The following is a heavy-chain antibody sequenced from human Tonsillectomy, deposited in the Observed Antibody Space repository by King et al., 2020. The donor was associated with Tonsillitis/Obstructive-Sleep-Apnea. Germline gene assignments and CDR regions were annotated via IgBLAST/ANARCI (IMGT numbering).Heavy chain of an antibody. CDR2: ISYDGNNK. D-gene: IGHD2-2*01. Sequence: VQLEESGGGVVQPGRSLRLSCEASGFTFSNYGMHWVRQAPGKGLEWVAFISYDGNNKYYADSVKGRFTISRDNSKNTLYLQMNSLRAEDTAVYYCAKNTEVPAAKHNYYYYGMDVWGQGTTVTVSS. CDR3: AKNTEVPAAKHNYYYYGMDV. J-gene: IGHJ6*02. CDR1: GFTFSNYG. V-gene: IGHV3-30*18.